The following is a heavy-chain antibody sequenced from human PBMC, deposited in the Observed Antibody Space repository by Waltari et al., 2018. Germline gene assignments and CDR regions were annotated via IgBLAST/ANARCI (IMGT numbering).Heavy chain of an antibody. J-gene: IGHJ4*02. V-gene: IGHV3-30-3*01. CDR2: ISYDGSNK. D-gene: IGHD6-6*01. CDR1: GFTFSSFA. CDR3: ARDSGSSSSFDY. Sequence: QVQLVESGGGVVQPGRSLRLSCAASGFTFSSFAMHWFRQVPGKGLEWVAVISYDGSNKYYAYSVKGRFTISRDNSKNTLYLQMNSLRAEDTAVYYCARDSGSSSSFDYWGQGTLVTVSS.